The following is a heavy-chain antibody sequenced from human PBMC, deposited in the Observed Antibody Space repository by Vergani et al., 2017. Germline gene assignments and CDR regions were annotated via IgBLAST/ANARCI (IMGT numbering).Heavy chain of an antibody. CDR1: GGSISSGGYY. Sequence: QVQLQESGPGLVKPSQTLSLTCTVSGGSISSGGYYWSWIRQHPGKGLEWIGCIYYSASTYYNPSLKSRVTISVDTSKNQFSLKLSSVTAADTAVYYCARDFFSSLTKTGFDPWGQGTLVTVSS. V-gene: IGHV4-31*03. D-gene: IGHD2-2*01. CDR3: ARDFFSSLTKTGFDP. CDR2: IYYSAST. J-gene: IGHJ5*02.